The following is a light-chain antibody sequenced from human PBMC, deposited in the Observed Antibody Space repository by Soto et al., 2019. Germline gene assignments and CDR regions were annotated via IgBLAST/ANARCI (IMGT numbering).Light chain of an antibody. J-gene: IGLJ1*01. CDR2: EVS. CDR3: SSYTSSSTQV. Sequence: QSVLTQPASVSGSPGQSITISCTGTSSDVGGYNYVSWYQQHPGKAPNLMIYEVSNRPSGVSNRFSGSKSGNTASLTISGLQAEDEADYYCSSYTSSSTQVFGTGTKVTVL. V-gene: IGLV2-14*01. CDR1: SSDVGGYNY.